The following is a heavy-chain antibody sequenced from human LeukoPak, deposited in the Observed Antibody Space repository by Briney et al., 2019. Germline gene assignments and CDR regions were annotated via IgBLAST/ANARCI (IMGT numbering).Heavy chain of an antibody. CDR3: AHRGPGSYLGFAFDI. CDR2: IYWDDDK. Sequence: SGPTLLKPTQTLTLTSTFSGFSLRTRGVGVGWIRQPPAKALEWLALIYWDDDKRYIPSLKSRLTITKDTSKNQVVLTMTNMDPVDTATYYCAHRGPGSYLGFAFDIWGQGTMVTVSS. V-gene: IGHV2-5*02. J-gene: IGHJ3*02. D-gene: IGHD3-10*01. CDR1: GFSLRTRGVG.